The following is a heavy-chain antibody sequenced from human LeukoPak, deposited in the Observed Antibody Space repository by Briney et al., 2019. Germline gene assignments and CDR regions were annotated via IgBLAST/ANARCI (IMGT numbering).Heavy chain of an antibody. Sequence: PGGSLRLSCAASGFTFSSYAMHWVRQAPGKGLEWVAVISYDGSNKYYADSVKGRFTISRDNSKNTLYLQMNSLRAEDTAVYYCAKYVSAKGPPYALDVWGQGTTVTVSS. CDR2: ISYDGSNK. J-gene: IGHJ6*02. CDR3: AKYVSAKGPPYALDV. D-gene: IGHD2/OR15-2a*01. CDR1: GFTFSSYA. V-gene: IGHV3-30-3*02.